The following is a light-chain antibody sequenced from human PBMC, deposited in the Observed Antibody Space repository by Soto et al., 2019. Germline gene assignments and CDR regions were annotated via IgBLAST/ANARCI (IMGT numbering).Light chain of an antibody. J-gene: IGLJ2*01. V-gene: IGLV7-46*01. CDR3: LLSYSGAGGV. Sequence: QAVVTQEPSLTVSPGGTVTLTCGSSTGAVTSGHYPYWFQQKPGQAPRTLIYDTSNKHSWTPARFSGSLLGGKAALTLSGAQRECEAEYYCLLSYSGAGGVFGGGTKLTVL. CDR2: DTS. CDR1: TGAVTSGHY.